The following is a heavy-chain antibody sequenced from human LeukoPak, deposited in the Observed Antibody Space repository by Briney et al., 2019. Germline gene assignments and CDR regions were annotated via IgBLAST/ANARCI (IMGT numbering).Heavy chain of an antibody. CDR2: INPNSGGT. D-gene: IGHD3-10*01. CDR3: ATWFGELSPFDY. Sequence: GASVKVSCKASGYTFTGHYMHWVRQAPGQGLEWMGWINPNSGGTNYAQKFQGRVTMTRDTSISTACMELSRLRSDDTAVYYCATWFGELSPFDYWGQGTLVTVSS. CDR1: GYTFTGHY. J-gene: IGHJ4*02. V-gene: IGHV1-2*02.